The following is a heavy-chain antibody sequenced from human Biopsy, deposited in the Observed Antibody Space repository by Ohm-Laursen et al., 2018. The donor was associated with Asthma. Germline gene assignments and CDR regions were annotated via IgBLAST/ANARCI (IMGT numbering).Heavy chain of an antibody. Sequence: TLSLTWSLSSGSGGYMRSGNYYWGWIRQPPGEGLEWIGSIYYSGTTYYNPSLESRVTVSADTSKNQFSLKLTSVTAADTAVYYCVRGSSSWHHGPFHYYYGLDVWGQGTTATVSS. D-gene: IGHD6-13*01. CDR3: VRGSSSWHHGPFHYYYGLDV. CDR2: IYYSGTT. CDR1: SGSGGYMRSGNYY. J-gene: IGHJ6*02. V-gene: IGHV4-39*01.